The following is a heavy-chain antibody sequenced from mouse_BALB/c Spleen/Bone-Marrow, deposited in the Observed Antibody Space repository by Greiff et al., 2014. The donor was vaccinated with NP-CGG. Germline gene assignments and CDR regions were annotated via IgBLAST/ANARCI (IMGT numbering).Heavy chain of an antibody. Sequence: QVQLQQSGAELMKPGASVKISCKATGYTFSSYWIEWVNQGPGHGLEWIGEILPGSGTTHYNEKFKDKSTFTADTSSNTAYMQLSSLKSEDSAVYYCARGGYNTSIFAYWGQGTLVTVSA. CDR3: ARGGYNTSIFAY. J-gene: IGHJ3*01. CDR1: GYTFSSYW. D-gene: IGHD5-1-1*01. CDR2: ILPGSGTT. V-gene: IGHV1-9*01.